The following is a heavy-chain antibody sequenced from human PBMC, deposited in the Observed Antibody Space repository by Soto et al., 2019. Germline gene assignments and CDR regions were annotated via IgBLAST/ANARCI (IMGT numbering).Heavy chain of an antibody. CDR2: INHSGST. D-gene: IGHD6-13*01. J-gene: IGHJ4*02. CDR1: GGSFSGYY. CDR3: ARTYSSSWSPFDY. V-gene: IGHV4-34*01. Sequence: QVQLQQWGAGLLKPSETLSLTCAVYGGSFSGYYWSWIRQPPGKGLEWIGEINHSGSTNYNPSLQSRVTISVDTSKNQFSLKLSSVTAADTAVYYCARTYSSSWSPFDYWGQGTLVTVSS.